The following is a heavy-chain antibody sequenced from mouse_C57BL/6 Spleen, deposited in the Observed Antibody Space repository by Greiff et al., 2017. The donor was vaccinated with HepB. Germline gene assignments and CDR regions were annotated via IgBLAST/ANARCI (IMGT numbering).Heavy chain of an antibody. V-gene: IGHV5-9-1*02. Sequence: EVKLVESGEGLVKPGGSLKLSCAASGFTFSSYAMSWVRQTPEKRLEWVAYISSGGDYIYYADTVKGRFTISRDNARNTLYLQMSSLKSEDTAMYYCTRDGSSEADYYAMDYWGQGTSVTVSS. CDR2: ISSGGDYI. CDR3: TRDGSSEADYYAMDY. CDR1: GFTFSSYA. J-gene: IGHJ4*01. D-gene: IGHD1-1*01.